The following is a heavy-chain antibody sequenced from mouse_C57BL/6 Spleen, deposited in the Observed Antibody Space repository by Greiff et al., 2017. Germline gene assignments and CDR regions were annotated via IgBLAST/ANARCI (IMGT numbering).Heavy chain of an antibody. V-gene: IGHV5-9*01. CDR2: ISGGGGNT. J-gene: IGHJ4*01. Sequence: EVHLVESGGGLVKPGGSLKLSCAASGFTFSSYTMSWVRQTPEKRLEWVATISGGGGNTYYPDSVKGRFTISRDNAKNTLYLQMSSLRSEDTALYYCARSLYDYDRSYAMDYWGQGTSVTVSS. CDR1: GFTFSSYT. D-gene: IGHD2-4*01. CDR3: ARSLYDYDRSYAMDY.